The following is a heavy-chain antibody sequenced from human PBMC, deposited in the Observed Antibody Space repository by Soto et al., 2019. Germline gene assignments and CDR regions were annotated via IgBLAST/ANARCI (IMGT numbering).Heavy chain of an antibody. CDR2: IIPVFGTP. CDR1: GGSFSSYA. Sequence: QVQLVQSGAEAKKPGSSVKVSCKASGGSFSSYAINWVRQAPGQGLEWMGGIIPVFGTPNYAQNYQGRVTLPAYKSPTSAYKELTKLTSPVPAIHSCARVRPHMDVWGQGTTVTVSS. V-gene: IGHV1-69*06. CDR3: ARVRPHMDV. J-gene: IGHJ6*02.